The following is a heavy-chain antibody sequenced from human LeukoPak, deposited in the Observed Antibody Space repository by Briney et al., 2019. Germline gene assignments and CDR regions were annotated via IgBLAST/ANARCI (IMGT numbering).Heavy chain of an antibody. CDR1: GFTFGDYA. Sequence: GGSLRLSCTASGFTFGDYAMSWFRQAPGKGLEWVGFIRSKAYGGTTEYAASVKGRFTISRDDSKSIAYLQMNSLKTEDTAVYYCTRDHVWFGELLLDYWGQGTLVTVSS. CDR3: TRDHVWFGELLLDY. J-gene: IGHJ4*02. D-gene: IGHD3-10*01. V-gene: IGHV3-49*03. CDR2: IRSKAYGGTT.